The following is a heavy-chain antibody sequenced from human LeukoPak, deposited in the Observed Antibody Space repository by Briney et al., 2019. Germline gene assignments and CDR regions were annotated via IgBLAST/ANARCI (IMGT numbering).Heavy chain of an antibody. V-gene: IGHV4-59*01. J-gene: IGHJ4*02. Sequence: SETLSLTCTVSGGSISSYYWSWVRQPPGKGLEWIGYIYYSGSTNYNPSLKSRVTISVDTSKNQFSLKLSSVTAADTAVYYCARGTASRDDFDYWGQGTLVTVSS. D-gene: IGHD1-1*01. CDR1: GGSISSYY. CDR2: IYYSGST. CDR3: ARGTASRDDFDY.